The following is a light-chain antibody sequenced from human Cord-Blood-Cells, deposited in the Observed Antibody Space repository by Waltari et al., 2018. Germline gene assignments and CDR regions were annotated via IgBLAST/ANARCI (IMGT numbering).Light chain of an antibody. CDR1: SSDVGSYNL. CDR2: EGS. Sequence: QSALTQPASVSGSPGQSITISCTGTSSDVGSYNLVSWYQQHPGKAPKRMIYEGSKRPSGVSNSFSGSKSGTTASLTISGLQAEDEADYYCCSYAGSSTWVFGGGTKLTVL. J-gene: IGLJ3*02. V-gene: IGLV2-23*01. CDR3: CSYAGSSTWV.